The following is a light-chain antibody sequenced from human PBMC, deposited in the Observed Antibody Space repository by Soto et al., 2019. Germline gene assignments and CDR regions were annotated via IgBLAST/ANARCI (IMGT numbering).Light chain of an antibody. Sequence: EIVMPQYPATLSVSPGERSTFSCMASQSVSSNLAWYQQKPGQAPRLLIYGASSRATGIPDRFSGSGSGTDFTLTISRLEPEDFAVYYCQHYDTSPPITFGQGTRLEIK. CDR3: QHYDTSPPIT. V-gene: IGKV3-20*01. CDR1: QSVSSN. J-gene: IGKJ5*01. CDR2: GAS.